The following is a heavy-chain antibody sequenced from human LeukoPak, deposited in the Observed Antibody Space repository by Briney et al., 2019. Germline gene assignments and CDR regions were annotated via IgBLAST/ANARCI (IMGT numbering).Heavy chain of an antibody. Sequence: PGGSLRLSCAASGFTFSDYYMNWIRQAPGKGQEWVSYISSSGSTIYYADSVKGRFTISRVNAKNSLYLQMNSLRAEDTAVYYCAKEGNYDILTGYYSDYWGQGTLVTVSS. CDR2: ISSSGSTI. J-gene: IGHJ4*02. D-gene: IGHD3-9*01. CDR1: GFTFSDYY. V-gene: IGHV3-11*04. CDR3: AKEGNYDILTGYYSDY.